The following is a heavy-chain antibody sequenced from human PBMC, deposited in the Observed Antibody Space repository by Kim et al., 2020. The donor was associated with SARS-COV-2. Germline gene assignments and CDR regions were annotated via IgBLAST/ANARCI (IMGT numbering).Heavy chain of an antibody. Sequence: SETLSLTCAVYGGSFSGYYWSWIRQPPGKGLEWIGEINHSGSTNYNPSLKSRVTISVDTSKNQFSLKLSSVTAADTAVYYFARGRGPKIVVVTAILGRYFDYWGQGTLVTVSS. CDR2: INHSGST. J-gene: IGHJ4*02. CDR3: ARGRGPKIVVVTAILGRYFDY. V-gene: IGHV4-34*01. D-gene: IGHD2-21*02. CDR1: GGSFSGYY.